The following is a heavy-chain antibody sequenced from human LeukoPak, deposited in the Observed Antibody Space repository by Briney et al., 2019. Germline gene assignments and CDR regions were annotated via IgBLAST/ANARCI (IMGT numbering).Heavy chain of an antibody. Sequence: PSGTLSLTCAVSGVSISSTNWWSWVRQPPGKGLEWIGEIHHSGSTYYNPSLKSRVTISVDTSKNQFSLKLSSVTAADTAVYYCARLLTTVTAAAFDIWGQGTMVTVSS. V-gene: IGHV4-4*02. CDR1: GVSISSTNW. J-gene: IGHJ3*02. CDR2: IHHSGST. CDR3: ARLLTTVTAAAFDI. D-gene: IGHD4-17*01.